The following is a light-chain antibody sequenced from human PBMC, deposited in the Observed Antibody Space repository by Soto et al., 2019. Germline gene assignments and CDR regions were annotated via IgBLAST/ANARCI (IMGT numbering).Light chain of an antibody. CDR1: QSVISTY. CDR3: QQYRDAPAT. CDR2: GAS. V-gene: IGKV3-20*01. J-gene: IGKJ1*01. Sequence: EIVLTQSPGTLSLSPGERATLSCRASQSVISTYLAGYQQKPGQAPRLLIYGASSRATGIPDRFSGSGSGTHFTVTISRLEPEDFAVYYSQQYRDAPATFGQGTKLEIK.